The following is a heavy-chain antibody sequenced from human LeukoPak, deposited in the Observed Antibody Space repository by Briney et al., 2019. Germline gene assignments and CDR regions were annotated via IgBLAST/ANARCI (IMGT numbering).Heavy chain of an antibody. Sequence: ASVKVSCKASGYTFTGYYMHWVRQAPGQGLEWMGWINPNSGGTNYAQKFQGRVTMTRDTSISTAYMERSRLRSDDTAVYYCARVEHSSGWLDYYYYYGMDVWGQGTTVTVSS. CDR2: INPNSGGT. CDR3: ARVEHSSGWLDYYYYYGMDV. D-gene: IGHD6-19*01. J-gene: IGHJ6*02. CDR1: GYTFTGYY. V-gene: IGHV1-2*02.